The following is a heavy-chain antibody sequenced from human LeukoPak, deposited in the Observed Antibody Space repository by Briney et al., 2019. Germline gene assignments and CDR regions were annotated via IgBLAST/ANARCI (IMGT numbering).Heavy chain of an antibody. Sequence: SETLSLTCTVSGGSISSYYWSWIRQPPGKGLEWIGYIYYSGSTNYNPSLKSRVTISVDTSKNQFSLKLSSVTAADTAVYYCARSYYDSSGYLYYYYYYMDVWGKGTTVTISS. CDR1: GGSISSYY. J-gene: IGHJ6*03. V-gene: IGHV4-59*01. CDR3: ARSYYDSSGYLYYYYYYMDV. D-gene: IGHD3-22*01. CDR2: IYYSGST.